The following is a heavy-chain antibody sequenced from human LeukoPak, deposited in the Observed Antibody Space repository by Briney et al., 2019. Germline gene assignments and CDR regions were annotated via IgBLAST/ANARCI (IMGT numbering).Heavy chain of an antibody. CDR3: ARGDLDGASSWYGSF. V-gene: IGHV1-69*01. CDR2: IIPIFGTP. CDR1: GGTFSSYA. J-gene: IGHJ4*02. Sequence: SVKVSCKASGGTFSSYAINWVRQAPGQGLEWVGGIIPIFGTPTYAQKFQGRVTITADESTSTACMELSSLRSEDTAVYYCARGDLDGASSWYGSFWGQGTLVAVSS. D-gene: IGHD6-13*01.